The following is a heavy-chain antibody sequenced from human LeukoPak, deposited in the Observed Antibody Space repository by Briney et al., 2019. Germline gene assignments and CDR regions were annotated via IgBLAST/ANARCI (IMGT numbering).Heavy chain of an antibody. D-gene: IGHD4-17*01. CDR2: ITSSSSYI. CDR3: AKVYYGDYDYFDY. V-gene: IGHV3-21*04. J-gene: IGHJ4*02. Sequence: GGSLRLSCAASGFTFSNYNMNWVRHAPGKGLEWVSSITSSSSYIYYADSVKGRFTISRDNAKNSLYLQMNSLRAEDTAVYYCAKVYYGDYDYFDYWGQGTLVTVSS. CDR1: GFTFSNYN.